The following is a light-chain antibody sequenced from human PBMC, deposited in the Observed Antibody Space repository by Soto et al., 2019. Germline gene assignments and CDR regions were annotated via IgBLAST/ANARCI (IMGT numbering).Light chain of an antibody. CDR3: QQRTNWRGT. V-gene: IGKV3-11*01. J-gene: IGKJ5*01. CDR2: DAS. Sequence: EIVLTQSPVTLSLSPGERATLSCRASQSLSSYLAWYQQKPGQAPRLLIYDASNRATGIPARFSGSGSGTDFTLTISSLEPEDFAVYYCQQRTNWRGTFGQGTRLEIK. CDR1: QSLSSY.